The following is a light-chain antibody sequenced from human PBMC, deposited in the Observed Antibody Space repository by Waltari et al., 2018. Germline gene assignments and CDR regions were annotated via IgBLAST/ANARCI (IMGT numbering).Light chain of an antibody. V-gene: IGLV1-47*01. J-gene: IGLJ2*01. CDR1: SSNIGSNY. CDR2: RNN. CDR3: AAWDDSLSGPV. Sequence: QSVLTQPPSASGTPGQRVTISCSGSSSNIGSNYVYWYQQLPGTAPKLLIYRNNLRPSGVPERFAGSKSGTSASLAISGLRSEDEADYYCAAWDDSLSGPVFGGGTKLTVL.